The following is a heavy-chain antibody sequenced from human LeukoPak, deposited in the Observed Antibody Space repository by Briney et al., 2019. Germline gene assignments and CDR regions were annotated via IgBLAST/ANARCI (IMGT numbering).Heavy chain of an antibody. CDR2: INPNSGGT. D-gene: IGHD6-6*01. Sequence: ASVKVSCKASGYTFTGYYMHWVRQAPGQGLEWMGWINPNSGGTNYAQKFQGRVTMTRDTSISTAYMELSRLRSDDTAAYYCARGPRGSSSCLGYWGQGTLVTVSS. V-gene: IGHV1-2*02. CDR1: GYTFTGYY. J-gene: IGHJ4*02. CDR3: ARGPRGSSSCLGY.